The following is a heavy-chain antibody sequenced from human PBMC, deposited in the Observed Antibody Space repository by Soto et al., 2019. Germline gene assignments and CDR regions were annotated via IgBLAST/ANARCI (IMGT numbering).Heavy chain of an antibody. CDR3: ATYRKFFQI. Sequence: SETLSLTCTVSGGSISSSSYYWGWIRQPPGKGLEWIGSIYNSGSTYYNSSLKSRVTISVDRSKNHFFLNLTSVTAADTAVYYCATYRKFFQIWGQGAKVTVSS. V-gene: IGHV4-39*07. CDR2: IYNSGST. J-gene: IGHJ3*02. CDR1: GGSISSSSYY.